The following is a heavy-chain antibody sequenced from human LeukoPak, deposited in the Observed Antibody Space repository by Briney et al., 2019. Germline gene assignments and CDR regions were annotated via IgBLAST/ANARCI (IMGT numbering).Heavy chain of an antibody. D-gene: IGHD3-10*01. Sequence: SETLSLTCTVSGGSISSYYWSWIRQPPGKGLEWIGSIYYSGSTYYNPSLKSRVTISVDTSKNQFSLKLSSVTAADTAVYYCARDHMVRGVRWFDPWGQGTLVTVSS. CDR1: GGSISSYY. CDR3: ARDHMVRGVRWFDP. CDR2: IYYSGST. J-gene: IGHJ5*02. V-gene: IGHV4-39*07.